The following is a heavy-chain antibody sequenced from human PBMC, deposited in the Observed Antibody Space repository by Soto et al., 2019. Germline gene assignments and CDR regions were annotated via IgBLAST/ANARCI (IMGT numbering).Heavy chain of an antibody. CDR3: ARRGYDFWSGHGPNWFDP. J-gene: IGHJ5*02. CDR2: MNPNSGNT. V-gene: IGHV1-8*01. Sequence: ASVKVSCKASGYTFTSYDINWVRQATGQGLEWMGWMNPNSGNTGYAQKFQGRVTMTRNTSISTAYMELSSLRSEDTAVYYCARRGYDFWSGHGPNWFDPWGQGNVFTVSS. D-gene: IGHD3-3*01. CDR1: GYTFTSYD.